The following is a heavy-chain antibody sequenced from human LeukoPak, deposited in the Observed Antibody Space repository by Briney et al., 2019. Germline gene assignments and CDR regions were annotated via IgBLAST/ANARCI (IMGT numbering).Heavy chain of an antibody. D-gene: IGHD5-12*01. CDR3: ARDRQKVDYYYGMDV. CDR1: GYTFTSYG. V-gene: IGHV1-18*01. Sequence: ASVKVSRKASGYTFTSYGISWVRQAPGQGLEWMGWISAYNGNTNYAQKLQGRVTMTTDTSTSTAYMELRSLRSDDTAVYYCARDRQKVDYYYGMDVWGQGTTVTVSS. J-gene: IGHJ6*02. CDR2: ISAYNGNT.